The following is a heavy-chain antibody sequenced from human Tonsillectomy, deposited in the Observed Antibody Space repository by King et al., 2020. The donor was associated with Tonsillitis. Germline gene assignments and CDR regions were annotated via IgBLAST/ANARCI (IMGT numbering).Heavy chain of an antibody. CDR3: ARVPKGGSGSYQRMTFDY. V-gene: IGHV1-2*02. J-gene: IGHJ4*02. CDR1: GYTFTGYY. CDR2: INPNSGGT. Sequence: VQLVESGAEVKKPGASVKVSCKASGYTFTGYYMHWVRQAPGQGLEWMGWINPNSGGTNYAQKFHGRVTMTRDTAISTAYMELRRLGSDDTAVYYCARVPKGGSGSYQRMTFDYWGQGTLVTVSS. D-gene: IGHD1-26*01.